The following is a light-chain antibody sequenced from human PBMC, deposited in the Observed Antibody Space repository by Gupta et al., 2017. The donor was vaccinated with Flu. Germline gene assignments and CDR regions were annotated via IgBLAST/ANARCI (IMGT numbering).Light chain of an antibody. CDR2: EVN. CDR1: SSDVGGYNY. V-gene: IGLV2-8*01. Sequence: QSALTQPPSASGSPGQSVTISCTGTSSDVGGYNYVSWYQQHPGKAPKPIIYEVNKRPSGVPARFSGSKSANTASLTVSGLLAEDESDYYCCSYGGSKFFGGGTKLTVL. CDR3: CSYGGSKF. J-gene: IGLJ2*01.